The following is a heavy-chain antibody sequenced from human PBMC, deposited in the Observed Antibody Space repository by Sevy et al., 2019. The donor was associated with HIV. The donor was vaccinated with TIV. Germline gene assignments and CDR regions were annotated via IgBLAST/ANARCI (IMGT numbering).Heavy chain of an antibody. D-gene: IGHD2-21*02. V-gene: IGHV1-69*13. Sequence: ASVKVSCKASGGTFSSYAISWVRQAPGQGLEWMGGIIPIFGTANNGRKFQGRVTITADESTSTAYMELSSLKSEDTAVYYCARDKVTAIPAGDYYYGMDVWGQGTTVTVSS. CDR3: ARDKVTAIPAGDYYYGMDV. CDR2: IIPIFGTA. CDR1: GGTFSSYA. J-gene: IGHJ6*02.